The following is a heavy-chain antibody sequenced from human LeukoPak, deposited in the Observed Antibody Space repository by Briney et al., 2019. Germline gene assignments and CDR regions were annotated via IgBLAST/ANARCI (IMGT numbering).Heavy chain of an antibody. D-gene: IGHD2-2*01. Sequence: GASVKVSCKASGGTFSSYTISWVRQAPGQGLEWMGIINPSGGSTSYAQKFQGRVTMTRDTSTSTVYMELSSLRSEDTAVYYCARAHPGDLIVVVPAAIELSDGMDVWGKGTTVTVSS. CDR3: ARAHPGDLIVVVPAAIELSDGMDV. J-gene: IGHJ6*04. CDR2: INPSGGST. CDR1: GGTFSSYT. V-gene: IGHV1-46*01.